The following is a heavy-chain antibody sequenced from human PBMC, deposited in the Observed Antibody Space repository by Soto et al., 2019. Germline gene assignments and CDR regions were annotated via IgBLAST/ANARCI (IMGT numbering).Heavy chain of an antibody. CDR1: GYPFTDYY. CDR2: INPNSGGP. J-gene: IGHJ4*02. Sequence: ASVKVSFKTSGYPFTDYYMHWGRHAPGQGLEWMGWINPNSGGPISAQKFQGRVTMTRDTSIRTAYLELSRLRSDDTAVYYCARGGTTSLDYWGQGTKVTVSS. V-gene: IGHV1-2*02. D-gene: IGHD1-1*01. CDR3: ARGGTTSLDY.